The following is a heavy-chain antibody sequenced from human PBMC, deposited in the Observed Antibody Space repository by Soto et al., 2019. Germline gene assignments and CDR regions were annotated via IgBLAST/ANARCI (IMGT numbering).Heavy chain of an antibody. D-gene: IGHD1-20*01. CDR1: GFTFSSYA. Sequence: QVQLVESGGGVVQPGRSLRLSCAASGFTFSSYAMHWVRQAPGKGLEWVAVISYDGSNKYYADSVKGRFTISRDNSENTLYLQMNSLRAEDTAVYYCARDNSYFGGNYYYGMDVWGQGTTVTVSS. J-gene: IGHJ6*02. CDR2: ISYDGSNK. CDR3: ARDNSYFGGNYYYGMDV. V-gene: IGHV3-30-3*01.